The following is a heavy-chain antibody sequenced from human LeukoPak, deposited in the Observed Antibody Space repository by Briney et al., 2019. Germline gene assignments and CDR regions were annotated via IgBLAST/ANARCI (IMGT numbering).Heavy chain of an antibody. CDR1: GFTFDDYG. Sequence: GGSMRLSCAASGFTFDDYGMSWVRQAPGKGLEWVSGINWSGGSTGDADSVKGRFTISRDNAKNSLYLQMNSLRAEDTALYYCATSRIAVAGRDYWGQGTLVTVSS. D-gene: IGHD6-19*01. V-gene: IGHV3-20*04. CDR3: ATSRIAVAGRDY. CDR2: INWSGGST. J-gene: IGHJ4*02.